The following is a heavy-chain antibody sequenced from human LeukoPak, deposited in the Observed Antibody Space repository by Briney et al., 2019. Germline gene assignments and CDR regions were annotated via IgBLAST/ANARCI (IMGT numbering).Heavy chain of an antibody. D-gene: IGHD1-1*01. V-gene: IGHV3-74*01. Sequence: PGGSLRLSCAASGFTFKLYWMHWVRQVPGKRPVWVSRINDDGSDTIYADSVRGRFTISRDDAKNTLYLQMNSLRVEDAAVYYCAGTGYGWFDPWGQGTLVTVSS. CDR2: INDDGSDT. CDR1: GFTFKLYW. J-gene: IGHJ5*02. CDR3: AGTGYGWFDP.